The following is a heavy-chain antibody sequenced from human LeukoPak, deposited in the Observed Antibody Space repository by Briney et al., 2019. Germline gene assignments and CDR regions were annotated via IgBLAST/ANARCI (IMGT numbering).Heavy chain of an antibody. CDR1: GFTFDDYA. CDR2: IRWNSGGI. V-gene: IGHV3-9*01. Sequence: GGSLRLSCAASGFTFDDYAMHWARQAPGKGLEWVSGIRWNSGGIAYADSVKGRFTISRDNAKNSLYLQMNSLRAEDTALYYCANGDDSSGYYYSWTYWGQGTLVTVSS. J-gene: IGHJ4*02. CDR3: ANGDDSSGYYYSWTY. D-gene: IGHD3-22*01.